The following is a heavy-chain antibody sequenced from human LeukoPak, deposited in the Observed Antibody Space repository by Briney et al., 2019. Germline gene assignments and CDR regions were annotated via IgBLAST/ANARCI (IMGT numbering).Heavy chain of an antibody. J-gene: IGHJ3*02. V-gene: IGHV4-61*02. D-gene: IGHD3-3*01. Sequence: SETLSLTCTVSGGSISSGSYYWSRIRQPAGKGLEWIGRIYTSGSTNYNPSLKSRVTISVDTSKNQFSLKLSSVTAADTAVYYCARDRSVGEMFGVADAFDIWGQGTMVTVSS. CDR3: ARDRSVGEMFGVADAFDI. CDR1: GGSISSGSYY. CDR2: IYTSGST.